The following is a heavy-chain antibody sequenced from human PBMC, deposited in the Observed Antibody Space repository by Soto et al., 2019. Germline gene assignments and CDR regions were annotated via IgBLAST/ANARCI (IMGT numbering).Heavy chain of an antibody. CDR2: MNPNSGNT. Sequence: GASVKVSCKASGYTFNSYDINWVRQATGQGLEWMGWMNPNSGNTGYAQKFQGRVTMTRNTSISTAYMELSSLRSEDTAVYYCARGPWGYCSSTSCLVSHQFDYWGQGTLVTVSS. D-gene: IGHD2-2*01. CDR1: GYTFNSYD. V-gene: IGHV1-8*01. CDR3: ARGPWGYCSSTSCLVSHQFDY. J-gene: IGHJ4*02.